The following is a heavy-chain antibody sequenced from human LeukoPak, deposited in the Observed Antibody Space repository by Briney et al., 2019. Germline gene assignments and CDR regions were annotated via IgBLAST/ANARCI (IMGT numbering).Heavy chain of an antibody. D-gene: IGHD6-13*01. CDR3: ASYVAADGSHYFDY. V-gene: IGHV4-59*01. CDR2: IYYSGST. CDR1: GGSISSYY. J-gene: IGHJ4*02. Sequence: SETLSLTCSVSGGSISSYYLSWIRQPPGKGLEWIGYIYYSGSTKYNPSLKSRVTISVDTSNNQFSLRLSSVTAADTAVYYCASYVAADGSHYFDYWGQGTLVTVSS.